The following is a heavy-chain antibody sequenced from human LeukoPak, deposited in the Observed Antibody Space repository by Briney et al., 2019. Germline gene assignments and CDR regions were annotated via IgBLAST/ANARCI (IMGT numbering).Heavy chain of an antibody. CDR2: INSDGSST. D-gene: IGHD3-22*01. CDR1: GFTFSSYW. Sequence: PGGSLRLSCAASGFTFSSYWMHWVRQAPGKGLVCVSRINSDGSSTSYADSVKGRFTISRDNAKNTLYLQMNSLRAEDTAVYYCARESYYDSSGMPNWFDLWGQGTLVTVSS. CDR3: ARESYYDSSGMPNWFDL. J-gene: IGHJ5*02. V-gene: IGHV3-74*01.